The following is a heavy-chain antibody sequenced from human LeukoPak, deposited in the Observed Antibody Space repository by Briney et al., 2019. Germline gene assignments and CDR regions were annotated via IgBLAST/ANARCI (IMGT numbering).Heavy chain of an antibody. J-gene: IGHJ6*03. CDR1: GFTFDNYG. CDR3: GKAHGGNSDWLLGSFHMDV. CDR2: IRYDASTK. V-gene: IGHV3-30*02. Sequence: PGGSLRLSCAASGFTFDNYGMHWVRQAPGMGLEWVAFIRYDASTKYYSDSVKGRFTISRDNSKNTMYLEMNSLRVEDTAIYYCGKAHGGNSDWLLGSFHMDVWGRGTTVIISS. D-gene: IGHD3-9*01.